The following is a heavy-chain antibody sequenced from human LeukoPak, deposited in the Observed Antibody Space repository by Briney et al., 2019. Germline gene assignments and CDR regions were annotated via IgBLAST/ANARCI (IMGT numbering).Heavy chain of an antibody. CDR1: GVSVTNYF. CDR2: LYYTGDA. CDR3: ARFYDSPISAFDM. D-gene: IGHD3-22*01. J-gene: IGHJ3*02. V-gene: IGHV4-59*02. Sequence: SDTLSLTCTVSGVSVTNYFWSWIRQPPGKGLEWVAYLYYTGDANYNPSLNSRLSVSVDTSKNQFSLRLSSVTAADTATYYCARFYDSPISAFDMWGQGTMVTVSS.